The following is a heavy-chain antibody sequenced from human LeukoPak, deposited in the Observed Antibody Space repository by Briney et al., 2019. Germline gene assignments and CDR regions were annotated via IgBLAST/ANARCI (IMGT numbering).Heavy chain of an antibody. Sequence: ASVKVSCKASGYTFTSYGISWVRQAPGQGLEWMGWINPNSGGTNYAQKFQGRVTMTRDTSISTAYMELSRLRSDDTAVYYCARAPSITIFGVVTGTFDYWGQGTLVTVSS. CDR2: INPNSGGT. V-gene: IGHV1-2*02. CDR1: GYTFTSYG. J-gene: IGHJ4*02. D-gene: IGHD3-3*01. CDR3: ARAPSITIFGVVTGTFDY.